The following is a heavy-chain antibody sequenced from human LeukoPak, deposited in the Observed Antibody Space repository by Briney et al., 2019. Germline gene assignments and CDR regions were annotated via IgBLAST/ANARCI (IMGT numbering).Heavy chain of an antibody. CDR2: IIPIFGTA. CDR1: GGTFSSYA. Sequence: ASVKVSCKASGGTFSSYAISWVRQAPGQGLEWMGGIIPIFGTANYAQKFQGRVAITADKSTSTAYMELSSLRSEDTAVYYCAGEYCSSTSCQDNWFDPWGQGTLVTVSS. V-gene: IGHV1-69*06. CDR3: AGEYCSSTSCQDNWFDP. D-gene: IGHD2-2*01. J-gene: IGHJ5*02.